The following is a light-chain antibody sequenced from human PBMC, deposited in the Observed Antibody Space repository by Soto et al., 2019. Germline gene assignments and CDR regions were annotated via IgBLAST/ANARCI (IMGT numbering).Light chain of an antibody. Sequence: QSALTQPASVSGSPGQSITISCTGTSSDVGGSNYVSWYQQYPGKAPKLMIYEVSNRPSGVSNRFSGSKSGNTASLTISGLQAEDEADYYCSSYTSGTTVFGGGTKLTVL. CDR3: SSYTSGTTV. CDR1: SSDVGGSNY. J-gene: IGLJ3*02. CDR2: EVS. V-gene: IGLV2-14*01.